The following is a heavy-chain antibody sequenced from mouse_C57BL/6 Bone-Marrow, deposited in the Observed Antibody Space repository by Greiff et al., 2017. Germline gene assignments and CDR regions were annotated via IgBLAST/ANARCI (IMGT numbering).Heavy chain of an antibody. Sequence: EVHLVESGGGLVKPGGSLKLSCAASGFTFSSYAMSWVRQTPEKRLEWVATISDGGSYTYYPDNVKGRFTISRDNAKNNLYLQMSHLKSEDTAMYYCARDRRSLYYFDYWGQGTTLTVSS. CDR3: ARDRRSLYYFDY. J-gene: IGHJ2*01. V-gene: IGHV5-4*01. CDR1: GFTFSSYA. CDR2: ISDGGSYT.